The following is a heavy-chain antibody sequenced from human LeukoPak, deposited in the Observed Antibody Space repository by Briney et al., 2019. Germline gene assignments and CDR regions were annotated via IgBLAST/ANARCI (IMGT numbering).Heavy chain of an antibody. D-gene: IGHD6-19*01. V-gene: IGHV3-48*03. CDR2: ISSSGSTI. CDR3: ARDVAVAGRVGLYYFDY. CDR1: GFTFSSYE. J-gene: IGHJ4*02. Sequence: GGSLRLSCAASGFTFSSYEMNWVRQAPGKGLEWVSYISSSGSTIYYADSVKGRFTISRDNAKNSLYLQMNSLRAEDTAVYYCARDVAVAGRVGLYYFDYWGQGTLVTVSS.